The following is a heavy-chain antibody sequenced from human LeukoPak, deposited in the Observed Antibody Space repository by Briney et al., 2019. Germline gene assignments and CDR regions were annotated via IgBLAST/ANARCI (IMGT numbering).Heavy chain of an antibody. V-gene: IGHV1-18*01. CDR2: ISSYNGNT. D-gene: IGHD6-19*01. J-gene: IGHJ4*02. CDR3: ARDRRMSYRLYSSGDY. Sequence: ASXKVSCKASGYTFTSYGISWVRQAPGQGLEWRGWISSYNGNTNYAQKLQRTVTMTTDTSTSTAYMELRSLRSDDTAVYYCARDRRMSYRLYSSGDYWGQGTLVTVSS. CDR1: GYTFTSYG.